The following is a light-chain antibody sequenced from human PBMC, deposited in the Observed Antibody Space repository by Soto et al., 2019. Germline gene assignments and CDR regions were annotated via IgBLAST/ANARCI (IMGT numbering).Light chain of an antibody. V-gene: IGKV3-11*01. CDR2: DAS. Sequence: EIVLTQSPATLSLSPGERATLSCRASQSVSSYLAWYQQKPGQAPRLLIYDASNRATGIPARFSGSGSGTDFTLTITLLEPEDFAFYYCQHRSNWLAFGGGTKVEIK. J-gene: IGKJ4*01. CDR1: QSVSSY. CDR3: QHRSNWLA.